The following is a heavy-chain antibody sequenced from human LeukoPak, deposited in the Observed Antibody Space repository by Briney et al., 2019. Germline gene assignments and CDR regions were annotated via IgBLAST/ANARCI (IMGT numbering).Heavy chain of an antibody. CDR3: AKEEAIAAVGNWVDP. CDR2: ISYDGSNK. V-gene: IGHV3-30*18. J-gene: IGHJ5*02. CDR1: GFTFSSYG. D-gene: IGHD6-13*01. Sequence: AGGSLRLSCAASGFTFSSYGMHWVRQAPGKGLEWVAVISYDGSNKYYADSVKGRFTISRDNSKNTLYLQMNSLRPEDTAVYYCAKEEAIAAVGNWVDPWGQGTLVTVSS.